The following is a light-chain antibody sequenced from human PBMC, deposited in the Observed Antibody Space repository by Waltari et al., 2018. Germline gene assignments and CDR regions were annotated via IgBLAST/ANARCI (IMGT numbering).Light chain of an antibody. Sequence: QSALTQPRSVSGSPGQSVTISCPGTRSAVAAYNYVSWYQQHPGNAPKLMIYDVSTRPSVVPDRFSGSKSGNTASLTISGLQAEDEADYYCCSYAGSYAVVFGGGTKLTVL. CDR2: DVS. V-gene: IGLV2-11*01. CDR1: RSAVAAYNY. J-gene: IGLJ2*01. CDR3: CSYAGSYAVV.